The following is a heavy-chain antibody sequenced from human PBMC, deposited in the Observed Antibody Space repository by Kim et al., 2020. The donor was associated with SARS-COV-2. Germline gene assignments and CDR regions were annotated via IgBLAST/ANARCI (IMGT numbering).Heavy chain of an antibody. CDR3: AKAKEDYYDSSGYYPVY. CDR1: GFTFSSYA. Sequence: GGSLRLSCAASGFTFSSYAMSWVRQAPGKGLEWVSAISGSGGSTYYADSVKGRFTISRDNSKNTLYLQMNSLRAEDTAVYYCAKAKEDYYDSSGYYPVYWGQGTLVTVSS. D-gene: IGHD3-22*01. J-gene: IGHJ4*02. V-gene: IGHV3-23*01. CDR2: ISGSGGST.